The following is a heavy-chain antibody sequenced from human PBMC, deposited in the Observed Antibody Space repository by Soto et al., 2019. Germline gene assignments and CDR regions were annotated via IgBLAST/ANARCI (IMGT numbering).Heavy chain of an antibody. CDR3: AKRSGGFSEFDY. D-gene: IGHD5-12*01. Sequence: EVQLLESGGGLVQPGGSLSLSCAASAFTFSAFAMIWVRQPPGKGLEWVSSVDYTGSYTFYAASVKGRFTISRDNSKNMVYLELNSLRAEDTAVYYCAKRSGGFSEFDYWGQGTLVIVSS. CDR2: VDYTGSYT. V-gene: IGHV3-23*01. J-gene: IGHJ4*02. CDR1: AFTFSAFA.